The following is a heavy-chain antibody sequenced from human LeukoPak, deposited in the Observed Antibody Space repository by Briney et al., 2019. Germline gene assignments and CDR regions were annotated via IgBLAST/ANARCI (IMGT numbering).Heavy chain of an antibody. CDR1: GGTFSSYT. CDR2: IIPILGIA. Sequence: SVKVSCKASGGTFSSYTISWVRQAPGQGLEWMGRIIPILGIANYAQKFQGRVTITADKSTSTAYMELSSLRSEDTAVCYCARVGCSGGSCYHDYWGQGTLVTVSS. D-gene: IGHD2-15*01. CDR3: ARVGCSGGSCYHDY. J-gene: IGHJ4*02. V-gene: IGHV1-69*02.